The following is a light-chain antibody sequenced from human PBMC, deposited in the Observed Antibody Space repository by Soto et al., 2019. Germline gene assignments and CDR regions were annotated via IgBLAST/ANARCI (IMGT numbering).Light chain of an antibody. CDR3: QQSNNWPKT. CDR2: DAS. Sequence: EIVMTQSPDTLSVSPGETATLACRASHSVGSKLAWYQQKPGQAPRLLISDASTRAAGLTARFSGSRSGTEFTLAISSLQSEDFAVYYCQQSNNWPKTFGQGTKVEIK. CDR1: HSVGSK. V-gene: IGKV3-15*01. J-gene: IGKJ1*01.